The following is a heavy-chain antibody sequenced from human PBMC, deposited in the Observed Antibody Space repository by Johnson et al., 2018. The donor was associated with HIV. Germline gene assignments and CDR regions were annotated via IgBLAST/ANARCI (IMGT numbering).Heavy chain of an antibody. V-gene: IGHV3-74*01. Sequence: EVQLVESGGGLVQPGGSLRLSCAASGFTFSSYWMHWVRQAPGKGLVWVSRINSDGSSTIYADSVKGRFTISSDNAKNTLYLQMNSLRAEDTAVYYCARDPHGYTGTGTTRGAFDIWGQGTMLTVSS. CDR2: INSDGSST. CDR3: ARDPHGYTGTGTTRGAFDI. D-gene: IGHD1-1*01. CDR1: GFTFSSYW. J-gene: IGHJ3*02.